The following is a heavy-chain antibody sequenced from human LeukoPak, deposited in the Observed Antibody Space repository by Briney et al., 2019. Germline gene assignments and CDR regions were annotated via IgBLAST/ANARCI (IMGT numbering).Heavy chain of an antibody. CDR1: GYTLTELS. V-gene: IGHV1-24*01. CDR2: FDPEDGET. J-gene: IGHJ3*02. D-gene: IGHD3-22*01. CDR3: ATARHYYDSSGYFPADAFDI. Sequence: ASVKVSCKVSGYTLTELSMHWVRQAPGKGLEWMGGFDPEDGETIYAQKFQGRVTMTEDTSTDTAYMELSSLRSEDTAVYYCATARHYYDSSGYFPADAFDIWGQGTMVTVSS.